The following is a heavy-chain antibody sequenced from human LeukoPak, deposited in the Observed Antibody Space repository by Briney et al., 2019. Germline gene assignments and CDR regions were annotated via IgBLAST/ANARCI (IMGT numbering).Heavy chain of an antibody. V-gene: IGHV5-51*01. CDR3: ARRYHSTGYSDY. CDR1: GYTFTNYW. CDR2: FYPANSDT. Sequence: LGESLKISCKGSGYTFTNYWSALVRQMPGKGLEWVGIFYPANSDTRYSPSFQGQVTMSADKSINTAYLQWSSLKASDTAMYYCARRYHSTGYSDYWGQGTLVTVSS. J-gene: IGHJ4*02. D-gene: IGHD3-22*01.